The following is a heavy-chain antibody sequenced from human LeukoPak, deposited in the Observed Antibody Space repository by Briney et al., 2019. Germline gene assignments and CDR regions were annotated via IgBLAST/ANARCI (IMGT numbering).Heavy chain of an antibody. J-gene: IGHJ4*02. CDR3: AKAYYDSSGYLSPPFDY. CDR2: IRYGGTNK. D-gene: IGHD3-22*01. V-gene: IGHV3-30*02. CDR1: GFTFSSYG. Sequence: GGSLRLSCAASGFTFSSYGMHWVRQAPGKGLEWVAFIRYGGTNKYYADSVKGRFTISRDNSKNTLCLQMNSLRAEDTAVYYCAKAYYDSSGYLSPPFDYWGQGTLVTVSS.